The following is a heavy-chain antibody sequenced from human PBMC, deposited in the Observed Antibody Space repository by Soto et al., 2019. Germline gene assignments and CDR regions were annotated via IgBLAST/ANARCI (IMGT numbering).Heavy chain of an antibody. D-gene: IGHD5-18*01. V-gene: IGHV3-23*01. Sequence: LRLSCAASGFTFSSYAMSWVRQAPGKGLEWVSAISGSGGSTYYADSVKGRFTISRDNSKNTLYLQMNSLRAEDTAVYYCASPSTWIQLWFPFDYWGQGTLVTVSS. CDR1: GFTFSSYA. CDR2: ISGSGGST. J-gene: IGHJ4*02. CDR3: ASPSTWIQLWFPFDY.